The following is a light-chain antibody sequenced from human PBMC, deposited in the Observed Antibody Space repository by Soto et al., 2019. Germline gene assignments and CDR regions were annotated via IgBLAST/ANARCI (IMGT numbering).Light chain of an antibody. V-gene: IGKV1-9*01. J-gene: IGKJ4*01. Sequence: IQLTQSPSSLSASVGDSVTITCRASHGITSYLAWYQQKPGKAPNLLIYGASTLQSGVPSRFSGSGSGTDFTLTISSLQAEDFATYYCQQTRSYPSTVGGGTKVDSK. CDR2: GAS. CDR3: QQTRSYPST. CDR1: HGITSY.